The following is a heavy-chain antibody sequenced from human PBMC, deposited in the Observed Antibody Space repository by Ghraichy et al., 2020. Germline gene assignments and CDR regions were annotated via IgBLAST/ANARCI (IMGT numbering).Heavy chain of an antibody. D-gene: IGHD5-24*01. V-gene: IGHV4-39*07. CDR3: ARSWGSWRWLQHPGGNWFDP. Sequence: SETLSLTCTVSGGSISSSSYYWGWIRQPPGKGLEWIGSIYYSGSTYYNPSLKSRVTISVDTSKNQFSLKLSSVTAADTAVYYCARSWGSWRWLQHPGGNWFDPWGQGTLVTVSS. J-gene: IGHJ5*02. CDR2: IYYSGST. CDR1: GGSISSSSYY.